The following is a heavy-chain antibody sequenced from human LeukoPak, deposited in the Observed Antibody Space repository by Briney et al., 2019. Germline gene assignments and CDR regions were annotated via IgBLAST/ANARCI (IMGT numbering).Heavy chain of an antibody. CDR1: GFTFSSYA. CDR3: ARRDDTAMAGYYYYGMDV. D-gene: IGHD5-18*01. J-gene: IGHJ6*02. CDR2: ISGSGGST. V-gene: IGHV3-23*01. Sequence: PGGSLRLSCAASGFTFSSYAMSWVRQAPGKGLEWVSAISGSGGSTYYADSVKGRFTISRDNSKNTLYLQMNSLRAEDTAVYYCARRDDTAMAGYYYYGMDVWGQGTTVTVSS.